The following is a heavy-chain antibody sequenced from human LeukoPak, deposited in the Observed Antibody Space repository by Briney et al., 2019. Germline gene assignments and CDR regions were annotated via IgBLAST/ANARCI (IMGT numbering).Heavy chain of an antibody. V-gene: IGHV4-31*03. CDR1: GGSISSGGYY. CDR3: AASTYYDFWSGYYFFDY. D-gene: IGHD3-3*01. CDR2: IYYSGST. J-gene: IGHJ4*02. Sequence: SETLSLTCTVSGGSISSGGYYWSWIRQHPGKGLEWIGYIYYSGSTYYNPSLKSRVTISVDTSKNQFSLKLSSVTAADTAVYYCAASTYYDFWSGYYFFDYWGQGTLVTVSS.